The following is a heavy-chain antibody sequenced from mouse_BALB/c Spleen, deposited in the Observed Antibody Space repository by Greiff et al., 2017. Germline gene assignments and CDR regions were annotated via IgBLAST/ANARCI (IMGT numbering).Heavy chain of an antibody. CDR1: GYSFTGYT. CDR2: INPYNGGT. J-gene: IGHJ3*01. CDR3: ARHHYDYDGRFAY. Sequence: EVQGVESGPELVKPGASMKISCKASGYSFTGYTMNWVKQSHGKNLEWIGLINPYNGGTSYNQKFKGKATLTVDKSSSTAYMELLSLTSEDSAVYYCARHHYDYDGRFAYWGQGTLVTVSA. V-gene: IGHV1-18*01. D-gene: IGHD2-4*01.